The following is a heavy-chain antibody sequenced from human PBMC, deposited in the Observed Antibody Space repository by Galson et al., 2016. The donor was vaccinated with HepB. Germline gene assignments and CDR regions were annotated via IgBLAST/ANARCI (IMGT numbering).Heavy chain of an antibody. CDR3: AIGCQMTFKADLYLDV. CDR2: MHSDSGVS. CDR1: GYSFTDYY. J-gene: IGHJ6*02. D-gene: IGHD1-26*01. Sequence: SLKVSCKASGYSFTDYYMHWVRQAPGQGLEWVALMHSDSGVSHAADKFQGRFTMTRDKSIDTSYMELSGLLSEDTAVYFCAIGCQMTFKADLYLDVWGQGTTVTVSS. V-gene: IGHV1-2*06.